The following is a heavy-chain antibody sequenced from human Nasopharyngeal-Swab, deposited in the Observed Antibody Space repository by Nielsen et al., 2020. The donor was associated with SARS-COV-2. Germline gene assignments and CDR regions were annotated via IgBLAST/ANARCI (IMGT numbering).Heavy chain of an antibody. CDR3: RGITGAPGAFDI. D-gene: IGHD1-20*01. CDR2: IYYSGST. Sequence: SETLSLTCTVSGGSISSYYRSRIRQPPGKGLEWIGYIYYSGSTNYNPSLKSRVTISVDASKNQFSLKLSSVTAADTAVYYCRGITGAPGAFDIWGQGTMVTVSS. J-gene: IGHJ3*02. CDR1: GGSISSYY. V-gene: IGHV4-59*01.